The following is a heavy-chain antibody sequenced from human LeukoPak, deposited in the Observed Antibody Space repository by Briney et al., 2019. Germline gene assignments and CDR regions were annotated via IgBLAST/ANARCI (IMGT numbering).Heavy chain of an antibody. J-gene: IGHJ4*02. D-gene: IGHD4-11*01. CDR3: ARGGWVTTVKRFDY. V-gene: IGHV3-30*02. CDR2: IRFDGSNK. Sequence: GGSLRLSCAASGFTFSSYGMHWVRQAPGKGLEWVAFIRFDGSNKYYADSVKGRFTISRDNSKNTLYLQMNSLRAEDTAVYYCARGGWVTTVKRFDYWGQGTLVTVSS. CDR1: GFTFSSYG.